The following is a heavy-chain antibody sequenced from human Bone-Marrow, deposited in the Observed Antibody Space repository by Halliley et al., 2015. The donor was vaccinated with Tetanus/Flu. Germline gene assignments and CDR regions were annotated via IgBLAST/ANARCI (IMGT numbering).Heavy chain of an antibody. V-gene: IGHV1-69*06. CDR2: IIPMFATA. Sequence: QLVQSGAEVKKPGSSVKVSCKASGGTFNNHAINWVRQAPGQGLEWMGGIIPMFATASYAQNFQGRVTITADNSTRTVYMDLSSLGPGDTAVYYCATGRGYGSSFYFDSWGQGTLLTVSS. J-gene: IGHJ4*02. CDR3: ATGRGYGSSFYFDS. CDR1: GGTFNNHA. D-gene: IGHD6-6*01.